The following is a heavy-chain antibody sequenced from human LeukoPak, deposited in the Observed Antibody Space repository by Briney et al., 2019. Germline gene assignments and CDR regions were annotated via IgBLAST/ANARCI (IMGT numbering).Heavy chain of an antibody. CDR3: ARALDLIQLWSYFDY. D-gene: IGHD5-18*01. J-gene: IGHJ4*02. CDR1: GASISSGGYY. V-gene: IGHV4-31*03. CDR2: IYYSGST. Sequence: SQTLSLTCTVSGASISSGGYYWSWIRQHPGKGLEWIGYIYYSGSTYYNPSLKSRVTISVDTSKNQFSLKLSSVTAADTAVYYCARALDLIQLWSYFDYWGQGTLVTVSS.